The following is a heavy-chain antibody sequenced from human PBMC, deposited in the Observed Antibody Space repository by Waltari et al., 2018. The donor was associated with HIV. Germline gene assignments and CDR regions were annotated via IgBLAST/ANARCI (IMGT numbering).Heavy chain of an antibody. D-gene: IGHD1-1*01. V-gene: IGHV4-4*02. CDR3: ARGAPLDLYYYYGMDV. Sequence: QVQLQESGPGLVKPSGTLSLTCAVSGGSISSSNWWSWGRQPPGKGLEWIGEIYHSGSTNYNPALKSRVTIPVDKSKNQFSLKLSSVTAADTAVYYCARGAPLDLYYYYGMDVWGQGTTVTVSS. J-gene: IGHJ6*02. CDR2: IYHSGST. CDR1: GGSISSSNW.